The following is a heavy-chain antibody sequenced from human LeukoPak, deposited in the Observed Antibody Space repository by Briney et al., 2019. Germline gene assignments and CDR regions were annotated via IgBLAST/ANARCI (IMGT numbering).Heavy chain of an antibody. D-gene: IGHD6-19*01. CDR2: INPSGGST. Sequence: ASVKVSCKASGYTFTSHYMHWVRQAPGQGLEWMGIINPSGGSTSYAQKFQGRVTMTRDTSTSTVYMELSSLRSEDTAVYYCAREWAIAVAGPNFDYWGQGTLVTVSS. CDR1: GYTFTSHY. CDR3: AREWAIAVAGPNFDY. J-gene: IGHJ4*02. V-gene: IGHV1-46*01.